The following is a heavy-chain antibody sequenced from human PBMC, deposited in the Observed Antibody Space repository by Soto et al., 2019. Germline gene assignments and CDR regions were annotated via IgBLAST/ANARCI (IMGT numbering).Heavy chain of an antibody. V-gene: IGHV1-3*01. CDR1: GFTFTDNL. CDR3: ARDIQSVGPRANDAFDV. J-gene: IGHJ3*01. CDR2: INPDTGNT. Sequence: QVQLVQSGAELKKPGASVNISCTASGFTFTDNLINWVRQAPGQGLEWRGWINPDTGNTRYSETIQGRVTISRHSSASIAYLELSGLKNEDTALYFCARDIQSVGPRANDAFDVWGQGTMITVSS. D-gene: IGHD5-18*01.